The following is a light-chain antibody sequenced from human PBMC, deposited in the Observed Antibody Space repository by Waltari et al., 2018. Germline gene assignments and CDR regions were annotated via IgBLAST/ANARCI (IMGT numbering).Light chain of an antibody. CDR1: QSVNSW. CDR3: QKYNIDPFT. Sequence: DIQMTQSPSTLSASVGDRVTITCRATQSVNSWLAWYQQKPGKAPNLLIYKASSLESGVPSRFSGSGSGTEFTLTISSLQPEDVATYYCQKYNIDPFTFGPGTKVDIK. V-gene: IGKV1-5*03. J-gene: IGKJ3*01. CDR2: KAS.